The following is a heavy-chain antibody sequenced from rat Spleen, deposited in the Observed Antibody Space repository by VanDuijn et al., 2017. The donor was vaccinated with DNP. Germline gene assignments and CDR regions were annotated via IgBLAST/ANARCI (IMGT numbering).Heavy chain of an antibody. V-gene: IGHV3-1*01. CDR2: ISYCGNT. CDR1: GYSITSNY. Sequence: EVQLQESGPGLVKPSQSLSLTCSVTGYSITSNYWGWIRKFPGSEMEWIGHISYCGNTRYNPSLKSRISITRDTSKNQFFLQLNSLTTEDTATYYCARLRLEWEVRAMDAWGQGTSVTVSS. CDR3: ARLRLEWEVRAMDA. J-gene: IGHJ4*01. D-gene: IGHD1-1*01.